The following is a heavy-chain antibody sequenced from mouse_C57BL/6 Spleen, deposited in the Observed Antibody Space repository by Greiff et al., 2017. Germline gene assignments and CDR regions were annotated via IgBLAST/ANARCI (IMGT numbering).Heavy chain of an antibody. Sequence: QVHVKQSGAELAKPGASVKLSCKASGYTFTSYWMHWVKQRPGQGLEWIGYINPSSGNTKYNQKFKDKATLTAAKSSSTAYMQLSSLTYEDSAVKYGERNRDECEADWFAYWGQGTLVTVSA. J-gene: IGHJ3*01. V-gene: IGHV1-7*01. CDR1: GYTFTSYW. CDR2: INPSSGNT. D-gene: IGHD3-1*01. CDR3: ERNRDECEADWFAY.